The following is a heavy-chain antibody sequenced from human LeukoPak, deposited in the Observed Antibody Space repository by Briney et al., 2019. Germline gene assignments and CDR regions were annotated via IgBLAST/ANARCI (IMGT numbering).Heavy chain of an antibody. CDR2: ISWNSGSI. J-gene: IGHJ6*02. CDR3: AKGFSSGSLYYYYYGMDV. V-gene: IGHV3-9*01. Sequence: PGGSLRLSCAASGFTVSSNYMSWVRQAPGKGLEWVSGISWNSGSIGYADSVKGRFTISRDNAKNSLYLQMNSLRAEDTALYYCAKGFSSGSLYYYYYGMDVWGQGTTVTVSS. D-gene: IGHD1-26*01. CDR1: GFTVSSNY.